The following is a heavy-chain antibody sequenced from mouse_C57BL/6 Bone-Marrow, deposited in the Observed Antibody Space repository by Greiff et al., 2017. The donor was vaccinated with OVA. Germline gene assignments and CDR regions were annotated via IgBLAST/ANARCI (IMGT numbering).Heavy chain of an antibody. D-gene: IGHD4-1*01. V-gene: IGHV15-2*01. J-gene: IGHJ1*03. Sequence: QVQLQQSGSELRSPGSSVKLSCKDFDSEVFPIAYMSWVRQKPGHGFEWIGGILPSIGRTIYGEKFEDKATLDADTLSNTAYLELNSLTSEDSAIYYGARGGENWKYFDVWGTGTTVTVSS. CDR1: DSEVFPIAY. CDR3: ARGGENWKYFDV. CDR2: ILPSIGRT.